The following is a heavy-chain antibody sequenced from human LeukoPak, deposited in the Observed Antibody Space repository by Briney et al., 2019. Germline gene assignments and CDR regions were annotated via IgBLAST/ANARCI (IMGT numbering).Heavy chain of an antibody. Sequence: PSQTLSLTCTVSGGSISSGDYYWSWIRQPPGTGLEWIGYIYHTGSTYYNPSLKSRVTISVDTSKNQFSLRLSSVTAADTAVYYCARLQYCSGTSCYWFDPWGQGTLVTVSS. V-gene: IGHV4-30-4*01. J-gene: IGHJ5*02. CDR2: IYHTGST. CDR1: GGSISSGDYY. D-gene: IGHD2-2*01. CDR3: ARLQYCSGTSCYWFDP.